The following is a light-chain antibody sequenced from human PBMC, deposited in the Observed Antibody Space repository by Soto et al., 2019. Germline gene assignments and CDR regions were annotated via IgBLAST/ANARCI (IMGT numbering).Light chain of an antibody. J-gene: IGKJ3*01. CDR2: SAS. CDR3: QKFNNYPLS. CDR1: QDITSY. Sequence: IQMAHSLSSLSASTADRVTVTGRASQDITSYLAWYQHKPGKAPRLLIDSASTLQGGVPSRFSGRRSGTEFTLTISGLQPEDVATYYCQKFNNYPLSFGPGTKVDIK. V-gene: IGKV1-8*01.